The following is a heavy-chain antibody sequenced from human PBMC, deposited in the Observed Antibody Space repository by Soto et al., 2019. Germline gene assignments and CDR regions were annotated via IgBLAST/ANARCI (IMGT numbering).Heavy chain of an antibody. CDR3: AHTRITMIVITDDAFDI. V-gene: IGHV2-5*02. CDR2: IYWDDDK. J-gene: IGHJ3*02. D-gene: IGHD3-22*01. CDR1: GFSLSTSGVG. Sequence: GSGPTLVNPTQTLTLTCTFSGFSLSTSGVGVGWIRQPPGKALEWLALIYWDDDKRYSPSLKSRLTITKDTSKNQVVLTMTNMDPVETATYYCAHTRITMIVITDDAFDIWGQGTMVTVSS.